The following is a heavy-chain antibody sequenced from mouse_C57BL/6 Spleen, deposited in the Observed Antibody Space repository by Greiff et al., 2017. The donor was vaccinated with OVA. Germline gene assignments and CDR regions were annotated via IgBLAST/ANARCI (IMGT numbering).Heavy chain of an antibody. CDR3: ARDERYYGGLYYAMDY. Sequence: EVKLVESGGGLVKPGGSLKLSCAASGFTFSRYAMSWVRQTPETRLECVATIRAGGSYTSYPDNVKGRFTISRDNAKNNLYLQMSHLKSEDTAMYYCARDERYYGGLYYAMDYWGQGTSVTVSS. J-gene: IGHJ4*01. CDR1: GFTFSRYA. V-gene: IGHV5-4*01. D-gene: IGHD1-1*02. CDR2: IRAGGSYT.